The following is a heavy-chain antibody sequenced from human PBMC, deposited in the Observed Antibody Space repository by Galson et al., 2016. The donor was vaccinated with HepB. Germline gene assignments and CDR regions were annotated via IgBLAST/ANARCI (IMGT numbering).Heavy chain of an antibody. CDR2: ISYDGKSK. V-gene: IGHV3-30*18. CDR3: AKGRWAFDA. J-gene: IGHJ4*02. D-gene: IGHD5-24*01. CDR1: GFTFSTYG. Sequence: SLRLSCAASGFTFSTYGMPWVRQAPGKGLEWVSLISYDGKSKSYADSVKGRDTISRNNSKNTLYLQMHSLRGEDTAVYYCAKGRWAFDAWGQGTQVTVSS.